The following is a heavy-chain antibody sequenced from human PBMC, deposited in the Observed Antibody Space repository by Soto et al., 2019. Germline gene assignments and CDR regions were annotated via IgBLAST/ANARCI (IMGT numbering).Heavy chain of an antibody. V-gene: IGHV1-69*02. D-gene: IGHD3-10*01. Sequence: QVQLVQSGAEVKRPGSSVKVSCTASGDTFTVYSINWVRQAPGLGREWMGRVNPIVSMSNYAQKFQGRVTMTADTSKSPDYMELSSLRSEDTAIYYCASSYGSGYRAFDYWGQGALVTVSS. CDR1: GDTFTVYS. CDR2: VNPIVSMS. J-gene: IGHJ4*02. CDR3: ASSYGSGYRAFDY.